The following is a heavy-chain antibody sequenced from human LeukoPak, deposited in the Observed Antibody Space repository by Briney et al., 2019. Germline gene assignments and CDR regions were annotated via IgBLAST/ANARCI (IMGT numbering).Heavy chain of an antibody. CDR1: GFTYSTAW. CDR3: TTEDF. D-gene: IGHD3/OR15-3a*01. V-gene: IGHV3-15*01. J-gene: IGHJ3*01. CDR2: VKTNAEGGTI. Sequence: PGGSLRLSCVGSGFTYSTAWMIWVRQAPGKGLEWVGRVKTNAEGGTIDYAAPVKGRFTITRDDSRNTVHLQMNSLKIEDTAAYYCTTEDFWGQGTLVTVSS.